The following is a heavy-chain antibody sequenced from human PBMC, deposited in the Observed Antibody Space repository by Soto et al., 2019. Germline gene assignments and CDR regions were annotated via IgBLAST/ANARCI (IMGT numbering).Heavy chain of an antibody. V-gene: IGHV1-46*03. J-gene: IGHJ3*02. CDR3: ARDLNAYGDSPI. Sequence: ASVKVSCKASGYTFTRYYMHWVRQAPGQGLEWMGIINPSGGSTSYAQKFQGRVTMTRDTSTSTVYMELSSLRSEDTAVYYCARDLNAYGDSPIWGQGTMVSVSS. CDR1: GYTFTRYY. CDR2: INPSGGST. D-gene: IGHD4-17*01.